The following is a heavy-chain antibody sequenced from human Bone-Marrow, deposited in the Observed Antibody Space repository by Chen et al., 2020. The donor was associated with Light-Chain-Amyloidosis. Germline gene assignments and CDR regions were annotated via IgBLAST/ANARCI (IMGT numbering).Heavy chain of an antibody. CDR3: ARYEPTYYAFYGLDV. Sequence: EEQLVQSGAEVKGPGESPKISCKASGFNFPTYWIAWVRQMPGKGLEWMGSIYIGDFDTRYSPSFQGQVTISADRSINTAYLQWSSLKASDTAIYYCARYEPTYYAFYGLDVWGQGTSITVPS. CDR1: GFNFPTYW. D-gene: IGHD3-16*01. V-gene: IGHV5-51*01. J-gene: IGHJ6*02. CDR2: IYIGDFDT.